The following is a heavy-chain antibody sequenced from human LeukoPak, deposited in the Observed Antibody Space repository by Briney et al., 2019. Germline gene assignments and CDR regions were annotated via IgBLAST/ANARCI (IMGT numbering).Heavy chain of an antibody. CDR2: IKQDGSEK. V-gene: IGHV3-7*03. J-gene: IGHJ4*02. CDR1: GFTFSSYW. Sequence: GGSLRLSCAASGFTFSSYWISWVRQAPGKGLEWVANIKQDGSEKYYVDSVKGRFTISRDNAKNSLYLQMNSLRAEDTAVYYCARERGGGFDYWGQGTLVTVSS. CDR3: ARERGGGFDY. D-gene: IGHD3-16*01.